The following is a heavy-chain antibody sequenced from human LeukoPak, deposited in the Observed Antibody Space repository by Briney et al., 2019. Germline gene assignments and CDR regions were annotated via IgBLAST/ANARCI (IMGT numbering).Heavy chain of an antibody. Sequence: PGGSLRLSCAASGFTFSSYGMHWVRQAPGKGLEWVAFIRYDGSNKYYADSVKGRSTISRDNSKNTLYLQMNSLRAEDTAVYYCAKEEEYSSPLFDYWGQGTLVTVSS. D-gene: IGHD6-6*01. CDR1: GFTFSSYG. CDR2: IRYDGSNK. V-gene: IGHV3-30*02. J-gene: IGHJ4*02. CDR3: AKEEEYSSPLFDY.